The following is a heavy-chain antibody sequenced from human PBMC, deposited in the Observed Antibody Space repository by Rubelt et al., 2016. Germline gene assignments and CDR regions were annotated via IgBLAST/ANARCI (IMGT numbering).Heavy chain of an antibody. CDR2: IWYDGSNK. D-gene: IGHD2-15*01. CDR3: ARGLVVGDYYYYGMDV. CDR1: GFTFSSYG. V-gene: IGHV3-33*01. Sequence: GFTFSSYGMHWVRQAPGKGLEWVAVIWYDGSNKYYADSVKGRFTISRDNSKNTLYLQMNSLRAEDTAVYYCARGLVVGDYYYYGMDVWGQGTTVTVSS. J-gene: IGHJ6*02.